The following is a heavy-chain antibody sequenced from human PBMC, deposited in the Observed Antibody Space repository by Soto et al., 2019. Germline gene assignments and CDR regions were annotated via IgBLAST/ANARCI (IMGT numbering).Heavy chain of an antibody. CDR2: VKSKADGGTA. CDR3: NSYPDFWGGHTPL. Sequence: EVQLVESGGGLVQPGWSLRLSCAASGFSITNTWMHWVRQAPGKGLEWVGRVKSKADGGTADYAAPVKGRFTVSRDDSKNTQYLQMNSLKMEDTAVYYCNSYPDFWGGHTPLWGQGTLVTVSS. J-gene: IGHJ4*02. V-gene: IGHV3-15*07. D-gene: IGHD3-3*01. CDR1: GFSITNTW.